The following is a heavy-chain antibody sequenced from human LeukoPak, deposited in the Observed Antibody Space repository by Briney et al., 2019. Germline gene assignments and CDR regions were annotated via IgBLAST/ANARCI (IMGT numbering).Heavy chain of an antibody. CDR1: GFTFSSYS. D-gene: IGHD1-26*01. V-gene: IGHV3-73*01. J-gene: IGHJ4*02. Sequence: GGSLRLSCAASGFTFSSYSMNWVRQASGKGLEWVGRIRSKANSYATVYAASVKGRFTISRDDSKNTAYLQMNSLKTEDTAVYYCTRRSLVGATGFDYWGQGTLVTVSS. CDR2: IRSKANSYAT. CDR3: TRRSLVGATGFDY.